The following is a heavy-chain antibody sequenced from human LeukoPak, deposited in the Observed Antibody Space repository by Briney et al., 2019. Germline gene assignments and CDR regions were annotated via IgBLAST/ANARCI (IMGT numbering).Heavy chain of an antibody. D-gene: IGHD4-17*01. J-gene: IGHJ1*01. Sequence: HTAGSLRLSCAASGFTFNDYTMRWVRHPPGKGLEWVALISWNGGSTHYADSVKGRFTISRDNSKNSTFLQMHSLRTTATALFFCAKAEGGDYAHIQRWGQGSLVT. CDR1: GFTFNDYT. V-gene: IGHV3-43*01. CDR2: ISWNGGST. CDR3: AKAEGGDYAHIQR.